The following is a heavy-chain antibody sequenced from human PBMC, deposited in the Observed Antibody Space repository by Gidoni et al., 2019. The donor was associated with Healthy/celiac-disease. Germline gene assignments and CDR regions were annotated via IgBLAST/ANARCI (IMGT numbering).Heavy chain of an antibody. CDR1: GFTFSSYW. Sequence: EVQLVESGGGLVQPGGSLRLSCAASGFTFSSYWMHWVRQAPGKGLVWVSRFNSDGSSRSYADSVKGRFTISRDNAKNTLYLQMSSLRAEDTAVYYCARGGFYDTSGYWAAFDIWGQGTMVTVSS. CDR2: FNSDGSSR. J-gene: IGHJ3*02. CDR3: ARGGFYDTSGYWAAFDI. D-gene: IGHD3-22*01. V-gene: IGHV3-74*01.